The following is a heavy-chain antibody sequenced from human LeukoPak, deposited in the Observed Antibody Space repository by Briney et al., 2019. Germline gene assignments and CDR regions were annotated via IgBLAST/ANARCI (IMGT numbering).Heavy chain of an antibody. CDR2: IHHSGSS. V-gene: IGHV4-31*03. D-gene: IGHD3-10*01. Sequence: SETLSLTCTVSADSLSSGGHYWAWIRQLPGKGLESIGFIHHSGSSRHNPSLKDRVAISVDASRKQFALRLSSVTAADTAIYYCARGGNRFGGFYFDYWGQGIQVIVSS. J-gene: IGHJ4*02. CDR3: ARGGNRFGGFYFDY. CDR1: ADSLSSGGHY.